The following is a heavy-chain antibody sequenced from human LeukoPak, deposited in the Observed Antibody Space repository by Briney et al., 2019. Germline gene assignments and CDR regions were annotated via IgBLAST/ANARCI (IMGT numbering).Heavy chain of an antibody. V-gene: IGHV3-23*01. CDR2: ICAGDSNT. Sequence: GGSLRLSCAASGFTFSNYAMTWVRQAPGKGLEWVSVICAGDSNTYYADSVKGRFTISRDNSKNTLYLQMNSLRAEDTAVYYCAKIYYGSGSYPPYFDYWGQGTLVTVSS. CDR1: GFTFSNYA. J-gene: IGHJ4*02. CDR3: AKIYYGSGSYPPYFDY. D-gene: IGHD3-10*01.